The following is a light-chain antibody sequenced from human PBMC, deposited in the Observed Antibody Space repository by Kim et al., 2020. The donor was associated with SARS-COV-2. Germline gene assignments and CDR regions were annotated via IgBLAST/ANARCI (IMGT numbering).Light chain of an antibody. Sequence: DIQMTQSPSTLSASIGDRGTITCRASQNILNYLAWYQQKPGKAPNLLIYDASSLESGVPPRFSGSGSGTEFTLTIRGLQPNDFATYHCQHYNGPVTFGQGTRLEIK. CDR2: DAS. J-gene: IGKJ5*01. V-gene: IGKV1-5*01. CDR1: QNILNY. CDR3: QHYNGPVT.